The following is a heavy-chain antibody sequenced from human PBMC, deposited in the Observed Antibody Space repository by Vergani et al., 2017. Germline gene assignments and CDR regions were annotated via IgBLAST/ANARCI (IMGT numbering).Heavy chain of an antibody. CDR3: ARDRAWAARYWYFDL. D-gene: IGHD6-6*01. Sequence: EVQLVESGGGLVQPGGSLRLSCAASGFTFSSYSMNWVRQAPGKGLEWVSYISSSSSTLYYADSVKGRFTISRDNAKNSLYLQMNSLRAEDTAVYYCARDRAWAARYWYFDLWGRGTLVTVSS. CDR1: GFTFSSYS. V-gene: IGHV3-48*01. J-gene: IGHJ2*01. CDR2: ISSSSSTL.